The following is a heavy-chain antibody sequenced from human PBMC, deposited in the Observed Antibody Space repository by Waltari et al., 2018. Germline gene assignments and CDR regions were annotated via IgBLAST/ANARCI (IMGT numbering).Heavy chain of an antibody. Sequence: QVQRRESGPGRVNPSGTVSLTGFVSGESLTNNFRWSWVRQRPGMSLEWIGQIYRTGKTNYKPPLESRIIVASAPSNNQLSLELTSVTAAETAIYHCARDRGKGLYLDSWGQGILVTVSP. CDR3: ARDRGKGLYLDS. D-gene: IGHD2-15*01. V-gene: IGHV4-4*02. J-gene: IGHJ4*02. CDR1: GESLTNNFR. CDR2: IYRTGKT.